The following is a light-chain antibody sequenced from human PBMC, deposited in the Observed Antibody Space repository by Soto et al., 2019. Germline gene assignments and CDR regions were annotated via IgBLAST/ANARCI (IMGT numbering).Light chain of an antibody. CDR3: QQYHTSPLT. V-gene: IGKV3-20*01. CDR2: GAS. Sequence: EIVLTHSPGTLSLSPGEGATLSFRSGQSVSSSQLAWFQQKPGQAPRLLVYGASSRATGIPDRFSGSGSATDFTLTISRLEPEDFAVYYCQQYHTSPLTFGGGTKVDIK. CDR1: QSVSSSQ. J-gene: IGKJ4*01.